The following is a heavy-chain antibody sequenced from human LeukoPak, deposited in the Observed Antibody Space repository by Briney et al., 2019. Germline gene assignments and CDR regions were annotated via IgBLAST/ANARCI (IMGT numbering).Heavy chain of an antibody. CDR2: LWYDGANK. V-gene: IGHV3-33*01. CDR3: AREEVYDILTGYYLNGMGV. J-gene: IGHJ6*02. Sequence: GGSLRLSCAASGFTFSSYGMHWVRQAPGKGLEWVAVLWYDGANKYYADSVKGRFTISRDNSKNTLYLQMNSLRAEDTAVYYCAREEVYDILTGYYLNGMGVWGQGTTVTVSS. CDR1: GFTFSSYG. D-gene: IGHD3-9*01.